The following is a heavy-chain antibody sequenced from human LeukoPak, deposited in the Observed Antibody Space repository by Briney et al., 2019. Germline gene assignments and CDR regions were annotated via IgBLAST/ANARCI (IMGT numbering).Heavy chain of an antibody. CDR1: GGTFSSYA. D-gene: IGHD6-13*01. V-gene: IGHV1-69*05. J-gene: IGHJ6*03. CDR3: ATRELVQDYYYMDV. Sequence: SVKVSCKASGGTFSSYAISWVRQAPGQGLEWMGRIIPIFGTANYAQKFQGRVTITTDESTSTAYMELSSLRSEDTVVYYCATRELVQDYYYMDVWGKGTTVTVSS. CDR2: IIPIFGTA.